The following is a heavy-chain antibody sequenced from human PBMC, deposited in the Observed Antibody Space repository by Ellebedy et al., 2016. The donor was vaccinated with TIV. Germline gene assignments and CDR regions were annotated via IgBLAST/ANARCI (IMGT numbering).Heavy chain of an antibody. Sequence: MPSETLSLTCTVSGCSISSYYWSWIRQPPGKGLEWIGYIYYSGRTNYNPSLKSRVTISVDTSKNQFSLKLSSVTAADTAIYYCAMGGYGMDVWGQGTTVTVSS. D-gene: IGHD3-16*01. V-gene: IGHV4-59*12. CDR2: IYYSGRT. CDR1: GCSISSYY. CDR3: AMGGYGMDV. J-gene: IGHJ6*02.